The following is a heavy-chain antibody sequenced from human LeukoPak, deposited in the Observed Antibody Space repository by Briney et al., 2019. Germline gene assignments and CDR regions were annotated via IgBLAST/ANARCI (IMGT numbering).Heavy chain of an antibody. CDR1: GGSLSGYY. V-gene: IGHV4-34*03. D-gene: IGHD5-24*01. CDR2: SKESEKT. Sequence: PSQTLSLTCAVYGGSLSGYYWSWIRKPPGQGMDWNGESKESEKTNYNPSLKSRVPISIETSTNQYYLSLRSITVAATAVSYCYIQGLRNVHNPLGDWGQGTLVTVSS. CDR3: YIQGLRNVHNPLGD. J-gene: IGHJ4*02.